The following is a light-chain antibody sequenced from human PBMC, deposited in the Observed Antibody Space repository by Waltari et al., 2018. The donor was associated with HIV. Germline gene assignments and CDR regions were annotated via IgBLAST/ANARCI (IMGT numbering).Light chain of an antibody. V-gene: IGLV2-23*02. CDR2: EVS. Sequence: QSALTQPASVSGSPGQSITISCTGTSSDVGGYNLFSWYQQHPGKAPKLMIYEVSKRPSGFSNRFSGSKSGSTASLTISGLQAEDDADYYCCAYAGSTTYVIFGGGTKLTVL. J-gene: IGLJ2*01. CDR1: SSDVGGYNL. CDR3: CAYAGSTTYVI.